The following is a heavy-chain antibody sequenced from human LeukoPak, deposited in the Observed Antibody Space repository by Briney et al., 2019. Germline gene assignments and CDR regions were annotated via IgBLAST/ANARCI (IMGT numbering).Heavy chain of an antibody. CDR3: AKVTSSYNYFDY. D-gene: IGHD2-2*01. J-gene: IGHJ4*02. Sequence: GGSLRLSCTASGFTFSTYAMSWVRQAPGKGLEWVSTFSGSGGRTLYADPVMGRFVISRDNSKNTLYLQMNSLRAEDTAVYYCAKVTSSYNYFDYWGQGAPVTVSS. CDR1: GFTFSTYA. CDR2: FSGSGGRT. V-gene: IGHV3-23*01.